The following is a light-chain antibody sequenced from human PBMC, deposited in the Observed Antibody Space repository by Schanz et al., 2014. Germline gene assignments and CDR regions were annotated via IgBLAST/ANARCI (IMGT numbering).Light chain of an antibody. Sequence: QSALTQPASVSGSPGQSITIFCTGTSSDIGAHNYVSWYQQHPGKAPKLIVYDVHDRPSGVSYRFSGSKSGYTASLTISGLQVEDGADYYCSSYTSSSTLLFGGGTKLTVL. CDR1: SSDIGAHNY. CDR3: SSYTSSSTLL. CDR2: DVH. V-gene: IGLV2-14*03. J-gene: IGLJ2*01.